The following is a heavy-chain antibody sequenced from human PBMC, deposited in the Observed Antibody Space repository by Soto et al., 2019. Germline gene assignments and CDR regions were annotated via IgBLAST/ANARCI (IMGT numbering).Heavy chain of an antibody. Sequence: QVQLVQSGAEVKKPGASVKVSCKASGYTFTSYDINWVRQATGQGLEWMGWMNPNSGNTGYAQKFRGRVSMTRNTSISTAYMELSSLRSEDTAVYYCARERTGTTSMDAWGQGTTVTVSS. D-gene: IGHD1-1*01. CDR2: MNPNSGNT. CDR3: ARERTGTTSMDA. CDR1: GYTFTSYD. V-gene: IGHV1-8*01. J-gene: IGHJ6*02.